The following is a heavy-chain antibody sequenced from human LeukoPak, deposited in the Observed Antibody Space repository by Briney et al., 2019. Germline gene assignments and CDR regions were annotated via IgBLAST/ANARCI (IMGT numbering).Heavy chain of an antibody. D-gene: IGHD5-18*01. CDR1: GGSISSAIYY. CDR2: IYHSGST. J-gene: IGHJ3*02. V-gene: IGHV4-39*07. Sequence: SETLSLTCTVSGGSISSAIYYWSWIRQPPGKGLEWIGEIYHSGSTNYNPSLKSRVTISVDKSKNQFSLKLSSVTAADTAVYYCATKGTGYSYGYAFFRAFDIWGQGTMVTVSS. CDR3: ATKGTGYSYGYAFFRAFDI.